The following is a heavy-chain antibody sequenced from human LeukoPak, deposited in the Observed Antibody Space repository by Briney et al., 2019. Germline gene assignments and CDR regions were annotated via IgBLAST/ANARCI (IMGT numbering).Heavy chain of an antibody. Sequence: SETLSLTRAVSGGTITGYHWSWIRQPPGKGLDWIGYADSRGSTLYNPSLKSRVAISVDTSQRQLSLRLTSVTAADTAVYYCARVGSGSHFDYWGQGTLVAVSS. CDR2: ADSRGST. V-gene: IGHV4-59*01. D-gene: IGHD5-12*01. J-gene: IGHJ4*02. CDR1: GGTITGYH. CDR3: ARVGSGSHFDY.